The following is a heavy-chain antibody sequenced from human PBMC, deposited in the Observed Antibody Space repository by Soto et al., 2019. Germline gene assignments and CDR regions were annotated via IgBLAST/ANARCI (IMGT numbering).Heavy chain of an antibody. Sequence: QLQLQESGPGLVKPSETLSLTCTVSGGSISSSSYYWGWIRQPPGKGLEWIGSIYYRGNTYYNPSLKSRVTISVDTSKNQFSLKLGSVNAADTAVYYCAREGGGYCSGGSCQVDYWGQGTLVTVSS. CDR1: GGSISSSSYY. D-gene: IGHD2-15*01. CDR3: AREGGGYCSGGSCQVDY. V-gene: IGHV4-39*02. J-gene: IGHJ4*02. CDR2: IYYRGNT.